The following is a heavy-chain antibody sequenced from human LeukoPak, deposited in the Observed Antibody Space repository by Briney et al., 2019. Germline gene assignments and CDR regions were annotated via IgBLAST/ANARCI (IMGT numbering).Heavy chain of an antibody. Sequence: PSETLSLTCTVSGGSIDSGSYYWGWIRQPPGKGLEWIGSIYYSGNTYYNPSLKSRVTISVDTSKNEFSLKLTSVTAADTAVYYCAREEKTIFGVVIGYWGQGTLVTVSS. CDR2: IYYSGNT. V-gene: IGHV4-39*07. CDR3: AREEKTIFGVVIGY. CDR1: GGSIDSGSYY. D-gene: IGHD3-3*01. J-gene: IGHJ4*02.